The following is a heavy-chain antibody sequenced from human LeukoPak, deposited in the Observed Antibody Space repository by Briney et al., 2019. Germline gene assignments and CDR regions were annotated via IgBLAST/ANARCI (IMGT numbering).Heavy chain of an antibody. V-gene: IGHV1-18*01. D-gene: IGHD3-22*01. CDR1: GYTFTSYG. Sequence: GASVKVSCKASGYTFTSYGISWVRQAPGQGLEWMGWISAYNGNKNYAQKLQGRVTMTTDTSTSTAYMELRSLRSDDTAVYYCARQLWPRDYYDSSGYLYWGQGTLVTVSS. J-gene: IGHJ4*02. CDR2: ISAYNGNK. CDR3: ARQLWPRDYYDSSGYLY.